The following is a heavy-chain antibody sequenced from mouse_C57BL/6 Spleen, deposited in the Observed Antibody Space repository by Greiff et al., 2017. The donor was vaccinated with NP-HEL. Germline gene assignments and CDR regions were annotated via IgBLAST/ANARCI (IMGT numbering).Heavy chain of an antibody. D-gene: IGHD2-4*01. J-gene: IGHJ3*01. CDR2: INPYNGGT. Sequence: EVQLQQSGPVLVKPGASVKMSCKASGYTFTDYYMNWVKQSHGKSLEWIGVINPYNGGTSFNQKFKGKATLTVDKSSSTAYMELNSLTSEDSAVYYCAIIYYDYDEFAYWGQGTLVTVSA. CDR1: GYTFTDYY. CDR3: AIIYYDYDEFAY. V-gene: IGHV1-19*01.